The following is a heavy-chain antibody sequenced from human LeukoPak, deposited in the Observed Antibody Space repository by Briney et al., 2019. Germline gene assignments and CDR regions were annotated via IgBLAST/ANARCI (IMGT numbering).Heavy chain of an antibody. D-gene: IGHD3-10*01. CDR1: GGSISSYS. V-gene: IGHV4-59*12. J-gene: IGHJ4*02. CDR3: ARVAVYYYGSGSYSDY. CDR2: IHYSGST. Sequence: PSETLSLTCTVSGGSISSYSWSWIRQPPGKGLEWIGYIHYSGSTNYNPSLKSRVTISVDTSKNQFSLKLSSVTAADTAVYYCARVAVYYYGSGSYSDYWGQGTLVTVSS.